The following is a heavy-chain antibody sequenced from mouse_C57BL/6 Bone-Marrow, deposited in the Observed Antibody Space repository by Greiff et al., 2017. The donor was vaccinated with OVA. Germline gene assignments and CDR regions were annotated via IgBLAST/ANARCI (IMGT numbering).Heavy chain of an antibody. CDR3: ASGGKVQDYGSSYWYFDV. CDR1: GYTFTSYT. V-gene: IGHV1-4*01. CDR2: INPSSGYT. Sequence: QVQLQQSGAELARPGASVKMSCKASGYTFTSYTMHWVKQRPGQGLEWIGYINPSSGYTKYNQKFKDKATLTADKSSSTAYMQLSSLTSEDSAVYYCASGGKVQDYGSSYWYFDVWGTGTTVTVSS. J-gene: IGHJ1*03. D-gene: IGHD1-1*01.